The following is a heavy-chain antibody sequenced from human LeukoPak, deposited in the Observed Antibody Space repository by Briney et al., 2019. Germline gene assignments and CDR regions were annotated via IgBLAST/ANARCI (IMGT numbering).Heavy chain of an antibody. Sequence: PGGSLRLSCAASGFTFSSYAMHWVRQAPGKGLEWVAVISYDGSNKYYADSVKGRFTISRDNSKNTLYLQMNSLRAEDTAVYYCAREGPEYYDILTGFPTTFDYWGQGTLVTVSS. J-gene: IGHJ4*02. CDR1: GFTFSSYA. V-gene: IGHV3-30-3*01. D-gene: IGHD3-9*01. CDR3: AREGPEYYDILTGFPTTFDY. CDR2: ISYDGSNK.